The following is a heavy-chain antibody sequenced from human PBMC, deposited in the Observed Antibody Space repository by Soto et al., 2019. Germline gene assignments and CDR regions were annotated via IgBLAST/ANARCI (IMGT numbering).Heavy chain of an antibody. CDR2: INPNSGGT. D-gene: IGHD6-19*01. Sequence: ASVKVSCKASGYTFTGYYMHWVRQAPGQGLEWMGWINPNSGGTNYAQKFQGWVTMTRDTSISTAYMELSRLRSDDTAVYYCARDSIAVAGYEFSYYYGMDVWGQGTTGTVS. J-gene: IGHJ6*02. CDR1: GYTFTGYY. CDR3: ARDSIAVAGYEFSYYYGMDV. V-gene: IGHV1-2*04.